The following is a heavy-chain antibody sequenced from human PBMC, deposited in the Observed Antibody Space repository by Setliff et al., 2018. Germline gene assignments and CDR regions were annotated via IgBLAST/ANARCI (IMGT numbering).Heavy chain of an antibody. D-gene: IGHD3-10*01. Sequence: SETLSLTCAVYGDSFSDYYWSWIRQPPGKGLEWIGRIYVTESTKYNPSLKSRVTLSIDTSKNQFSLKLSSVTAADAALYYCAASRAYTGAVEEWFLPKTFDFWGQGSPVTVSS. CDR2: IYVTEST. CDR1: GDSFSDYY. V-gene: IGHV4-59*10. J-gene: IGHJ4*02. CDR3: AASRAYTGAVEEWFLPKTFDF.